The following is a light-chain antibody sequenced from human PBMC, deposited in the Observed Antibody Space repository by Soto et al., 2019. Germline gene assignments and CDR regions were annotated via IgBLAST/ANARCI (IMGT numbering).Light chain of an antibody. CDR3: QQYGSSGT. CDR1: QGVGST. Sequence: EIVLTQSPATLSVSPGARATLSGRASQGVGSTLAWYQQKPGQAPRLLIYEASNRATGIPARFSGSGSGADFTLTISRLEPEDFAVYYCQQYGSSGTVGQGTKVDIK. V-gene: IGKV3D-11*03. J-gene: IGKJ1*01. CDR2: EAS.